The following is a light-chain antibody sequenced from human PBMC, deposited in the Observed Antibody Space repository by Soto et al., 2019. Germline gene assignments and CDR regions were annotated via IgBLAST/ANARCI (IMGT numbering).Light chain of an antibody. CDR2: GAS. Sequence: EIVMTQSPATLSVSPGERATLSCRASQSVNIYLAWYQHKPGQAPRLIIYGASNRATGIPDRFGGSGSGTDFTLTTSRLEPEDFAVYYCQQYGSSGTFGQGTKVDI. CDR1: QSVNIY. V-gene: IGKV3-20*01. J-gene: IGKJ1*01. CDR3: QQYGSSGT.